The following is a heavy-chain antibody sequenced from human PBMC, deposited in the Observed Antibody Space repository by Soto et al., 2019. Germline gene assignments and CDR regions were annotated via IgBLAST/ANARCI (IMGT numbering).Heavy chain of an antibody. CDR3: ARDGGTLCSSTSCPMYNWFDP. J-gene: IGHJ5*02. CDR2: IYYSGST. V-gene: IGHV4-30-4*01. D-gene: IGHD2-2*01. CDR1: GGSISSGDYY. Sequence: SETLSLTCTVSGGSISSGDYYWSWIRQPPGKGLEWIGYIYYSGSTYYNPSLKSRVTISVDTSKNQFSLKLSSVTAADTAVYYCARDGGTLCSSTSCPMYNWFDPWGQGTLVTVSS.